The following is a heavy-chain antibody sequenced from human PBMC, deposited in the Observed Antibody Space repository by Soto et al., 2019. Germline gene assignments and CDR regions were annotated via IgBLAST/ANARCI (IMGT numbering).Heavy chain of an antibody. V-gene: IGHV1-8*01. D-gene: IGHD3-10*01. CDR1: GYSFANND. CDR3: APMAPFGSLHWFDT. J-gene: IGHJ5*02. CDR2: MNPGSGDT. Sequence: ASVKVSCKASGYSFANNDVSWVRQAAGQGLEWMGWMNPGSGDTGYAQKFQGRVTMTRDISIATAYMELSSLRSDDTAIYYCAPMAPFGSLHWFDTWRPGPLATVSA.